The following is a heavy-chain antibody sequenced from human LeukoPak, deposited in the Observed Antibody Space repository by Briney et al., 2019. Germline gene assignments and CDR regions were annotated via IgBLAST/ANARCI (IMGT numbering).Heavy chain of an antibody. D-gene: IGHD3-22*01. J-gene: IGHJ5*02. Sequence: PSDTLSLTCAAYGESFSDYYWSWIRQPPGKGLEWIGEINHSRSTNQNPPLKHRVIITVATSKRHLSLILRSVTAADAAVFYCARGGRDSSADWCDPWGRGTPVIVSS. CDR1: GESFSDYY. CDR3: ARGGRDSSADWCDP. CDR2: INHSRST. V-gene: IGHV4-34*01.